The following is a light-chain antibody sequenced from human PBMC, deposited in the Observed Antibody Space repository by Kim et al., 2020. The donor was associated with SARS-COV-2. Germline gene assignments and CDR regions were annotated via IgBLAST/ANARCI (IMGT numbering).Light chain of an antibody. V-gene: IGKV3-15*01. CDR2: DAT. CDR3: QQYNNWPLT. J-gene: IGKJ4*01. CDR1: QIVSSN. Sequence: VSPGERATLYRRSRQIVSSNVSWYQQTPGQAPRLLIYDATTRATGIPAMFSGRWSGTEFTLTISSLQSEDFAVYYCQQYNNWPLTFGGGTKVDIK.